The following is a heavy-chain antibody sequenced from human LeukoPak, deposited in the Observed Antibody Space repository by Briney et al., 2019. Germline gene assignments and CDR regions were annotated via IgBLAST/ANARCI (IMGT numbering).Heavy chain of an antibody. V-gene: IGHV4-59*12. D-gene: IGHD6-13*01. CDR1: GGSISSYY. Sequence: SETLSLTCTVSGGSISSYYWSWIRQPPGKGLEWIGYIYYSGSTNYNPSLKSRVTISVDTSKNQFSLKLSSVTAADTAVYYCARGYSSSWYRTFDYWGQGTLVTVSS. CDR3: ARGYSSSWYRTFDY. J-gene: IGHJ4*02. CDR2: IYYSGST.